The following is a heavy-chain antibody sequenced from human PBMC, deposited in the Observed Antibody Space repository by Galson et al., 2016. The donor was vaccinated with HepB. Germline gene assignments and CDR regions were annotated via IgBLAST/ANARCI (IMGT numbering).Heavy chain of an antibody. CDR1: GFSLSTNGMC. CDR2: IDWDDDK. D-gene: IGHD3-3*01. CDR3: ARASGYYSIFDY. Sequence: PALVKPTQTLTLTCTFSGFSLSTNGMCVSWIRQPPGKALEWLALIDWDDDKHYSTSLKTRLTISKDTSKNQVVLTMTNMDPVDTATYDCARASGYYSIFDYWGQGTLVTVSS. V-gene: IGHV2-70*01. J-gene: IGHJ4*02.